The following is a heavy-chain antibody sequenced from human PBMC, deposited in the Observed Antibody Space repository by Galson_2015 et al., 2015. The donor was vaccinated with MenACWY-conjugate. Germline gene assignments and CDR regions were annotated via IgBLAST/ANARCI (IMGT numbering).Heavy chain of an antibody. D-gene: IGHD3-3*01. V-gene: IGHV3-48*03. CDR1: GFSFSSYE. CDR2: ISTTGTTI. Sequence: SLRLSCAASGFSFSSYEMSWVRQAPGKGLEWISYISTTGTTIHYADSVKGRFTISRDNAKNSLYLQMRTLRAEDTAAYYCARDRLPISGVLIIPDASDIWGQGTTVTVSS. CDR3: ARDRLPISGVLIIPDASDI. J-gene: IGHJ3*02.